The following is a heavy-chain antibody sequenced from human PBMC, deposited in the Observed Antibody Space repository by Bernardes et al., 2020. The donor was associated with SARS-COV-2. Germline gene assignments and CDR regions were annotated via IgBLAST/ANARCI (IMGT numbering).Heavy chain of an antibody. CDR1: GGSISSDDYY. V-gene: IGHV4-31*03. J-gene: IGHJ6*02. Sequence: SETLSLTCTVSGGSISSDDYYWSWIRQHPGKGLEWIGYISYNGDTSYTPSLNSRITISVDSSKNQVSLRLTSVTAADTAVYYCAGLTRGYSYAAYYALEAWGQGTTVTVSS. CDR2: ISYNGDT. D-gene: IGHD5-18*01. CDR3: AGLTRGYSYAAYYALEA.